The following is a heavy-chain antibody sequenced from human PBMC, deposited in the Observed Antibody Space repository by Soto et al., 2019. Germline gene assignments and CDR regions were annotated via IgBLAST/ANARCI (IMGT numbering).Heavy chain of an antibody. CDR1: GFTFSSYA. Sequence: GSLRLSCAASGFTFSSYAMHCVRQAPGKGLEWVAVISYDGSNKYYADSVKGRFTISRDNSKNTLYLQMNSLRAEDTAVYYCARRGLFHVNAFDIWGQGTVVTVSS. V-gene: IGHV3-30-3*01. CDR2: ISYDGSNK. J-gene: IGHJ3*02. CDR3: ARRGLFHVNAFDI. D-gene: IGHD3-22*01.